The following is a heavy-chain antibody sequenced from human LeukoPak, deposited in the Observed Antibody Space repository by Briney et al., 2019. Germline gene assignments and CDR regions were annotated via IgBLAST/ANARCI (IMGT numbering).Heavy chain of an antibody. Sequence: GGSLRLSCAASGFTFSNYAMRWVRQAPGKGLEWVSGISGSGDSTYYADSVKGRFTISRDNSKNTLYLQMNSLRAEDTAVYYCAKDMYYDSSGYYPVFDYWGQGTLVTVSS. D-gene: IGHD3-22*01. CDR2: ISGSGDST. V-gene: IGHV3-23*01. CDR1: GFTFSNYA. J-gene: IGHJ4*02. CDR3: AKDMYYDSSGYYPVFDY.